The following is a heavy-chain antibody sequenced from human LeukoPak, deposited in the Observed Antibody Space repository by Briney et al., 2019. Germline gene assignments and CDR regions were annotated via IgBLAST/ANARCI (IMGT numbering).Heavy chain of an antibody. CDR3: ARGPNYDFWGGYYDYYYYYGMDV. CDR2: IYHSGST. D-gene: IGHD3-3*01. V-gene: IGHV4-30-2*01. Sequence: SQTLSLTCAVSGGSISSGGYSWSWVRQPPGKGLEWIGYIYHSGSTYYNPSLKSRVTISVDGSQNQFSLQLTSVTAADTAVYYFARGPNYDFWGGYYDYYYYYGMDVWGQGTTVTVSS. J-gene: IGHJ6*02. CDR1: GGSISSGGYS.